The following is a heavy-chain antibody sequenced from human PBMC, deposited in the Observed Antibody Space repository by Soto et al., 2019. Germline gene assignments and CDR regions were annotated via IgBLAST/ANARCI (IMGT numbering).Heavy chain of an antibody. CDR2: IHHSGST. J-gene: IGHJ4*02. Sequence: QVQLQQWGAGLLKPSETLSLTCAVYGGSFSGYYWSWIRQPPGKGLEWIGEIHHSGSTNYNPSLTSRVTISVDTSKNQFSLKLSSVTAAATAVYYCASEQDCSSTSCYTFDYWGQGTLVTVSS. CDR1: GGSFSGYY. V-gene: IGHV4-34*01. CDR3: ASEQDCSSTSCYTFDY. D-gene: IGHD2-2*02.